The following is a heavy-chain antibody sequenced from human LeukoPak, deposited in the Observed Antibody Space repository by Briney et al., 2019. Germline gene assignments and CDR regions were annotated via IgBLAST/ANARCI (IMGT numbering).Heavy chain of an antibody. CDR2: ISSSSSYI. Sequence: GGSLRLSCAASGFTFSSYSMNWVRQAPGRGLEWVSSISSSSSYIYYADSVKGRFTISRDNAKNSLYLQMNSLRAEDTAVYYCARDEAVGWLPNWFDPWGQGTLVTVSS. CDR1: GFTFSSYS. CDR3: ARDEAVGWLPNWFDP. D-gene: IGHD6-19*01. V-gene: IGHV3-21*01. J-gene: IGHJ5*02.